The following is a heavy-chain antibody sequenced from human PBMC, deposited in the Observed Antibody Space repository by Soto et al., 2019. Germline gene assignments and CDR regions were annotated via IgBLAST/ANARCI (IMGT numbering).Heavy chain of an antibody. Sequence: QVQLVESGGGVVQPGRSLRLSCAASGFTFSRYGMHWVRQATGKGLEWVAVISYDGSNKYYADSVKGRFTISRDNSKNTLYLQMNSLRAEDTAVYYCAISLVDYDYVWGSLDYWGQGTLVTVSS. J-gene: IGHJ4*02. D-gene: IGHD3-16*01. V-gene: IGHV3-30*03. CDR3: AISLVDYDYVWGSLDY. CDR1: GFTFSRYG. CDR2: ISYDGSNK.